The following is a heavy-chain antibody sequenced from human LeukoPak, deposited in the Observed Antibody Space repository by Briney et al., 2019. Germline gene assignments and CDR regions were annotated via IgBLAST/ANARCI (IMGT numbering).Heavy chain of an antibody. CDR1: GGSISSSSYY. Sequence: SETLSLTCTVSGGSISSSSYYWGWIRQPPGKGLEWIGSIYYSGSTYYNPSLKSRVTISIDTSKNQFSLKLSSVTAADTAVYYCARTRYYYNSRSYGAPYYFDYWGQGTLVTVSS. V-gene: IGHV4-39*01. CDR2: IYYSGST. J-gene: IGHJ4*02. D-gene: IGHD3-10*01. CDR3: ARTRYYYNSRSYGAPYYFDY.